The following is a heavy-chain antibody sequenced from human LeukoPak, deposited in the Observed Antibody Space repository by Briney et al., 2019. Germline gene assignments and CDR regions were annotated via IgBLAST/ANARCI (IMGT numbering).Heavy chain of an antibody. Sequence: GASVKVSCKASGYTFTSYAMNWVRQAPGQGLEWMGWINTNTGNPTYAQGFTGRFVFSLDTSVSTAYLQINSLKAEDTAVYYCARGSYLGLRGIIITPNWFDPWGQGTLVTVSS. CDR2: INTNTGNP. CDR1: GYTFTSYA. V-gene: IGHV7-4-1*02. CDR3: ARGSYLGLRGIIITPNWFDP. J-gene: IGHJ5*02. D-gene: IGHD3-10*01.